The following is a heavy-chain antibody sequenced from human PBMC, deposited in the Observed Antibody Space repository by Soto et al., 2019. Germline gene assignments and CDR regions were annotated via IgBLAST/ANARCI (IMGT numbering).Heavy chain of an antibody. CDR2: VYYSGAT. V-gene: IGHV4-59*01. CDR1: GDSMTNNY. D-gene: IGHD3-16*01. Sequence: SETSLTCTVSGDSMTNNYWGWIRQPPGRGLEWIGYVYYSGATNYNPSLKSRVSMSPDPSRNQFSLKLTSVTAADTAVYYCARAMGDWGTYYYYYGMDVWGQGTMVTVSS. CDR3: ARAMGDWGTYYYYYGMDV. J-gene: IGHJ6*02.